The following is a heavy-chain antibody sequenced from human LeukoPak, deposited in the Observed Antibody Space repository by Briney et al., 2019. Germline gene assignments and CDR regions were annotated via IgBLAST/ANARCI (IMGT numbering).Heavy chain of an antibody. D-gene: IGHD3-10*01. CDR1: GFIFSSYW. CDR2: IKQAGSEN. Sequence: GGSLRLSCAASGFIFSSYWMTWVRQAPGKGLEWVANIKQAGSENSYVDSVKGRFTISRDNAKNTLYLQMNSLRAEDTAVYYCARGLYYNSGNYGYWGQGTLVTVSS. J-gene: IGHJ4*02. V-gene: IGHV3-7*01. CDR3: ARGLYYNSGNYGY.